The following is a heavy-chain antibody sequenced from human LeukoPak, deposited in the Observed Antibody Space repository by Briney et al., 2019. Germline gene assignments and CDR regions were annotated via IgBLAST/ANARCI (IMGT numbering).Heavy chain of an antibody. CDR3: ARDRRREYYYDSSGSQSDAFDI. J-gene: IGHJ3*02. Sequence: PSQTLSLTCTVSGGSISSGGYYWSWIRQHPGKGLEWIGYIYYSGSTYYNPSLKSRVTISVDTSKNQFSLKLSSVTAADTAVYYCARDRRREYYYDSSGSQSDAFDIWGQGTMVTVSS. V-gene: IGHV4-31*03. CDR2: IYYSGST. D-gene: IGHD3-22*01. CDR1: GGSISSGGYY.